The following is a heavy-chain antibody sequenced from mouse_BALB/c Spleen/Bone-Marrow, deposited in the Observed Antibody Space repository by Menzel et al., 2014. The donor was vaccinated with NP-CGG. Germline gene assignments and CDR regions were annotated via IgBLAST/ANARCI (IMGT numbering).Heavy chain of an antibody. D-gene: IGHD1-1*01. CDR3: TRSNYGYWYFDV. V-gene: IGHV1S81*02. J-gene: IGHJ1*01. CDR1: GYTFTRYY. CDR2: INLSNGGT. Sequence: VQLQQSGAELVKPGASVKLSCKASGYTFTRYYMYWIRQRPGQGLEWIGEINLSNGGTHFNEKFKSKATLTVDKSSSTAYMQLCSLTSEDSAVYYCTRSNYGYWYFDVWGAGTTVTVSS.